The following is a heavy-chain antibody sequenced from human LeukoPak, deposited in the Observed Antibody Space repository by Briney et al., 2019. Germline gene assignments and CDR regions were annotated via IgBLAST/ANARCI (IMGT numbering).Heavy chain of an antibody. Sequence: GGSLRLSCAASGFTFSSYGMSWVRQAPGKGLEWVSAISGSGGSTYYADSVKGRFTISRDNSKNTLYLQMNSLRAEDTAVYYCAKVEYDYVWGSYRSLDYWGQGTLVTVSS. D-gene: IGHD3-16*02. CDR1: GFTFSSYG. V-gene: IGHV3-23*01. CDR2: ISGSGGST. J-gene: IGHJ4*02. CDR3: AKVEYDYVWGSYRSLDY.